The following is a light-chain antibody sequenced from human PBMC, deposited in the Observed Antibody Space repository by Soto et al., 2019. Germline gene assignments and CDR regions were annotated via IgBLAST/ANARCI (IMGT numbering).Light chain of an antibody. CDR2: EGD. CDR1: SSDVGNYNL. J-gene: IGLJ1*01. V-gene: IGLV2-23*01. Sequence: QSALTQPASVSGSPGQSITFSCAVASSDVGNYNLVSWYQHHPGKAPKFMIYEGDKRPSGVSNRFSGSQSGKMASLTISGLQAEDEAVYYCFSYAGRTTSYVFGTGTQLTVL. CDR3: FSYAGRTTSYV.